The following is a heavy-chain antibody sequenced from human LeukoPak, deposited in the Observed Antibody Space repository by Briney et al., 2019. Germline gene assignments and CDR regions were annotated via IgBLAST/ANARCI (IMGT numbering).Heavy chain of an antibody. CDR1: GYTFTGYY. CDR3: ARDSPARGSDAFDI. V-gene: IGHV1-2*06. Sequence: ASVKVSCKASGYTFTGYYMHWVRQAPGQGLEWMGRINPNSGGTNYAQKFQGRVTMTRDTSISTAYMELSRLRSDDTAVYYCARDSPARGSDAFDIWGQGTMVTVSP. J-gene: IGHJ3*02. D-gene: IGHD3-10*01. CDR2: INPNSGGT.